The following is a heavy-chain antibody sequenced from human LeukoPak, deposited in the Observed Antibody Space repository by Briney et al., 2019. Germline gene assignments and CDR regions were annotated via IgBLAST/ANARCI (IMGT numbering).Heavy chain of an antibody. J-gene: IGHJ4*02. CDR2: INWNGGST. D-gene: IGHD3-22*01. Sequence: LSGGSLRLSCAASGFTFDDYGMSWVRQAPGKGLEWVSGINWNGGSTGYADSVKGRFTISRDNAKNSLYLQMNSLRAEDMALYYCAKDARHNSSGYPDYWGQGTLVTVSS. V-gene: IGHV3-20*04. CDR1: GFTFDDYG. CDR3: AKDARHNSSGYPDY.